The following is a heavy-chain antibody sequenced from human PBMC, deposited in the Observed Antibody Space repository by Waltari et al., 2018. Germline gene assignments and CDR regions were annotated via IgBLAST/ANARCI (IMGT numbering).Heavy chain of an antibody. J-gene: IGHJ4*02. CDR3: ARHLYSIDYLELAK. V-gene: IGHV3-23*01. CDR2: ISDSGVIT. D-gene: IGHD3-22*01. Sequence: EEHLLESGGGLAHLGGSLRLSCAASGFNFISYALNWVRQDPGKGLEWVSGISDSGVITKYADAVKGRFTVSRDNSKNTVFLHLNSLRAEDTAIYYCARHLYSIDYLELAKWGQGTLVTVSS. CDR1: GFNFISYA.